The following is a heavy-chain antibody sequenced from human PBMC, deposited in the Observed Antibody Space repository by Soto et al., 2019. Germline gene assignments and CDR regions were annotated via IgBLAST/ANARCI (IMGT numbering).Heavy chain of an antibody. J-gene: IGHJ4*02. CDR1: GYTLNTYY. CDR2: IHPSGGGS. V-gene: IGHV1-46*02. Sequence: ASVKVSCKPSGYTLNTYYLHWVRQAPGQGLEWMGIIHPSGGGSTYAQRFLGRVTMTRDTSTSTVFMELSSLRSADTAVYYCARGGHIAVVTASFDYWGQGTLVTVSS. CDR3: ARGGHIAVVTASFDY. D-gene: IGHD2-21*02.